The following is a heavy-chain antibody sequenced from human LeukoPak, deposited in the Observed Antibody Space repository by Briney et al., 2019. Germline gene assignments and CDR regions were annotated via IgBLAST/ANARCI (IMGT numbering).Heavy chain of an antibody. J-gene: IGHJ3*01. CDR2: ISGDGGGT. Sequence: GGSLRLSCAASGFISDHYAMHWVRQPPGKGLEWVCLISGDGGGTYYTDSVKGRFTIFRDNSKNSLYLQMNSLRTEDTALYYCAKESDAFDLWGQGTMVTVSS. V-gene: IGHV3-43*02. CDR1: GFISDHYA. CDR3: AKESDAFDL.